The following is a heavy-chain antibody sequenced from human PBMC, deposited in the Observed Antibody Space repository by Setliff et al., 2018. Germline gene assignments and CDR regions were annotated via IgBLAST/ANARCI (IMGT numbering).Heavy chain of an antibody. Sequence: PGESLKISCKGSGYSFTSYWIAWARQMPGKGLEWMGIIYPGDSDTRYSPSFQGQVTISADRSTRTAYLQWSSLKASDTAFYYCARSDYGDYFAWDSYGMDVWGQGTTVTVSS. J-gene: IGHJ6*02. CDR2: IYPGDSDT. V-gene: IGHV5-51*01. D-gene: IGHD4-17*01. CDR1: GYSFTSYW. CDR3: ARSDYGDYFAWDSYGMDV.